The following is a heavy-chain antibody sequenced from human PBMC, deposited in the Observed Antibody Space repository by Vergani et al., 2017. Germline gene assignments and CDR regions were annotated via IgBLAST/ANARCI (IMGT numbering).Heavy chain of an antibody. D-gene: IGHD6-6*01. CDR2: MNPNSGNT. CDR3: ARGNRRYSSSYYYFDY. V-gene: IGHV1-8*01. CDR1: GYTFTSYD. J-gene: IGHJ4*02. Sequence: QVQLVQSGAEVKKPGASVTVSCKASGYTFTSYDINWVRQATGQGLEWMGWMNPNSGNTGYAQKFQGRVTMTRNTSISTAYMELSSRRSEDTAVYYCARGNRRYSSSYYYFDYWGQGTLVTVSS.